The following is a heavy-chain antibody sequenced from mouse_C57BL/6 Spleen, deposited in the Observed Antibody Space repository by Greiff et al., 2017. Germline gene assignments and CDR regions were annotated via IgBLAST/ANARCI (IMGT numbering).Heavy chain of an antibody. V-gene: IGHV1-64*01. Sequence: VQLQQPGAELVKPGASVKLSCKASGYTFTSYWMHWVKQRPGQGLEWIGMIHPNSGSTNYNEKFKSKATLTVDKSSSTAYMQLSSLTSEDSAVYYCARKPLYYDYDDYWYFDVWAQGPRSPSPQ. J-gene: IGHJ1*03. CDR3: ARKPLYYDYDDYWYFDV. D-gene: IGHD2-4*01. CDR1: GYTFTSYW. CDR2: IHPNSGST.